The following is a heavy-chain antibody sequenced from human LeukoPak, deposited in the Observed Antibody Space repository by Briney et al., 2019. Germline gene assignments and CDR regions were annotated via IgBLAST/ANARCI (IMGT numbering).Heavy chain of an antibody. Sequence: GGSLRLSCSASGFTFSSYWMHWVRQAPGKGLVWVSRINSDGSSTSYADSVKGRLTISRDNAKNTLYLQMNSLRAEDTAVYYCARDQSTGHLHFDYWGQGTLVTVSS. CDR3: ARDQSTGHLHFDY. J-gene: IGHJ4*02. CDR2: INSDGSST. D-gene: IGHD2-8*02. V-gene: IGHV3-74*01. CDR1: GFTFSSYW.